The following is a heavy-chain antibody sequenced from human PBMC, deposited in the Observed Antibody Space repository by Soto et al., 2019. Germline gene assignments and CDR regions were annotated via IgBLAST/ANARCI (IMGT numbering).Heavy chain of an antibody. D-gene: IGHD5-18*01. V-gene: IGHV3-74*01. CDR2: INGDESRT. CDR3: ARGPTGWYGYDY. Sequence: EVHLVESGGGFVQPGGSLRLSCAASGFTFSSSWMHWVRQAPGKGLVWVSRINGDESRTNYADSVKGRFTISRDNAKTTRYLEMNSLRAVVTALYYCARGPTGWYGYDYWGQGTLVTVSS. CDR1: GFTFSSSW. J-gene: IGHJ4*02.